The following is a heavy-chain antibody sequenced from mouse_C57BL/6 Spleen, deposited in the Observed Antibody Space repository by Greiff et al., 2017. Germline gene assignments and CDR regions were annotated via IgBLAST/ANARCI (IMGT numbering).Heavy chain of an antibody. CDR3: AKRYGNYYWYFGV. D-gene: IGHD2-1*01. Sequence: QVQLQQPGAELVRPGTSVKLSCKASGYTFTSYWMHWVKQRPGQGLEWIGVIDPSDSYTNYNQKFKGKATLTVDTSSGTAYMQLSSLTSEGSAVCYCAKRYGNYYWYFGVWGTGTTVTVSS. CDR1: GYTFTSYW. J-gene: IGHJ1*03. V-gene: IGHV1-59*01. CDR2: IDPSDSYT.